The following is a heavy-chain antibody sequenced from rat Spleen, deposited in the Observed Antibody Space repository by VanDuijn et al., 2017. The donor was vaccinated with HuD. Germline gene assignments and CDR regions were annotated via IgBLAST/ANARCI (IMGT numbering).Heavy chain of an antibody. CDR2: ISYDGSST. CDR3: ARQGGAY. J-gene: IGHJ3*01. Sequence: EVQLVESGGGLVQPGRSLKLSCAASGFTFSDYYMAWVRQAPTKGLEWVATISYDGSSTYYRDSVKGRFTISRDNAKSTLYLQMDSLRSEDTATYYCARQGGAYWGQGTLVTVSS. CDR1: GFTFSDYY. V-gene: IGHV5-7*01.